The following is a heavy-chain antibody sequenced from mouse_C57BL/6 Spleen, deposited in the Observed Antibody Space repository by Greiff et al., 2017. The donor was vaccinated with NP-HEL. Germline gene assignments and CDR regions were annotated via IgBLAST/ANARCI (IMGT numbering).Heavy chain of an antibody. CDR1: GYTFTDYY. Sequence: EVQLQQSGPVLVKPGASVKMSCKASGYTFTDYYMNWVKQSHGKSLEWIGVINPYNGGTSYNQKFKGKATLTVDKSSSTAYMELNSLTSEDSAVYYCARRRAYDTFDVWGTGTTVTVSS. D-gene: IGHD6-5*01. CDR2: INPYNGGT. V-gene: IGHV1-19*01. CDR3: ARRRAYDTFDV. J-gene: IGHJ1*03.